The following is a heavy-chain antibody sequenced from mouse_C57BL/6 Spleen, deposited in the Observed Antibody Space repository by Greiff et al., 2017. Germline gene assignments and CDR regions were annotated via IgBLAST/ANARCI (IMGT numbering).Heavy chain of an antibody. V-gene: IGHV1-55*01. D-gene: IGHD2-3*01. CDR3: ARWATPIYDKAWFAY. J-gene: IGHJ3*01. CDR2: IYPGSGST. Sequence: VQLQQPGAELVKPGASVKMSCKASGYTFTSYWITWVKQRPGQGLEWIGDIYPGSGSTNYNEKFKSKATLTVDPSSSTAYMQLSSLTSEDSAVYDCARWATPIYDKAWFAYWGQGTLVTVSA. CDR1: GYTFTSYW.